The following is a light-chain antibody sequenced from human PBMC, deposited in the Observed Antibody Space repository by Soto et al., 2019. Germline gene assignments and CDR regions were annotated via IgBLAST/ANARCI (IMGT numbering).Light chain of an antibody. CDR2: TTS. CDR3: QQCDSTTQT. J-gene: IGKJ4*01. CDR1: QSIDSH. V-gene: IGKV1-39*01. Sequence: DIPMTQSPSSLSASVGDRVTITCRASQSIDSHLNWYQQKPGKPPKLLIHTTSSLQSGVPSRFSGSGTGTHFTLTISSLQPEDFATYYWQQCDSTTQTFVGGTKVEI.